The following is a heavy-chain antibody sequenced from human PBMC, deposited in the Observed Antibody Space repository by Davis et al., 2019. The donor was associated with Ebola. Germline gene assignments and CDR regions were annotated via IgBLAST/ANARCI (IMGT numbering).Heavy chain of an antibody. CDR1: GFIFSDYY. CDR2: ISSSSSYT. Sequence: GGSLRLSCAASGFIFSDYYMSWIRQAPGKGLEWVSYISSSSSYTTYADSVKGRFTISRDNSKNTLYLEMSGLRPEDTAVYYCAKDKVPNTAWYYFDNWGQGTLVTVS. V-gene: IGHV3-11*06. CDR3: AKDKVPNTAWYYFDN. J-gene: IGHJ4*02. D-gene: IGHD1/OR15-1a*01.